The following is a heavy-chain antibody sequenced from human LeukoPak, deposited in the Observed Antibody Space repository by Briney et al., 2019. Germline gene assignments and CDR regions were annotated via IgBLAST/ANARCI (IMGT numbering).Heavy chain of an antibody. CDR1: GFTFSTYD. J-gene: IGHJ5*02. CDR2: IGSRGDT. D-gene: IGHD1-26*01. V-gene: IGHV3-13*01. CDR3: VRGDVGFDP. Sequence: GGSLRLSCAASGFTFSTYDMHWVRQAPGEGLEGVSGIGSRGDTYYFGSVKGRFTISRDNAKNALYLQMNSLRAGDTAVYYCVRGDVGFDPWGQGILVTVSS.